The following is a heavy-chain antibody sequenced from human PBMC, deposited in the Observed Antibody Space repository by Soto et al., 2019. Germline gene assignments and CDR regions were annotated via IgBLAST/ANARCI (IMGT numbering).Heavy chain of an antibody. Sequence: GGSLRLSCAASGFTFSSYSMNWVRQAPGKGLEWVSSISSSSSYIYYADSVKGRFTISRDNTKNSLYLQMNSLRAEDTAVYYCWGGDIVVVPAAIVPDYYYYGMDVWGQGTTVTVSS. V-gene: IGHV3-21*01. CDR2: ISSSSSYI. D-gene: IGHD2-2*01. CDR1: GFTFSSYS. J-gene: IGHJ6*02. CDR3: WGGDIVVVPAAIVPDYYYYGMDV.